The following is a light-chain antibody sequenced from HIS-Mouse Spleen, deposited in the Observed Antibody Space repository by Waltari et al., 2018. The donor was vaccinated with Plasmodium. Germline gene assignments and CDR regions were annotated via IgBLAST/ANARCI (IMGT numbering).Light chain of an antibody. CDR1: AVTQQS. J-gene: IGLJ2*01. Sequence: SYELTQPPSVSVSPGQTARSTCSGDAVTQQSASWYQQKPGQAPVLVIYKDSERPSGIPERFSGSSAGTTVTLTISGVQAEDEADYYCQSADSSGTYQVFGGGTKLTVL. CDR3: QSADSSGTYQV. V-gene: IGLV3-25*03. CDR2: KDS.